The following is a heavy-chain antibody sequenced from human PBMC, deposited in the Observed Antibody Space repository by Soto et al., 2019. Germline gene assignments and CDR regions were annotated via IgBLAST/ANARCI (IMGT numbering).Heavy chain of an antibody. CDR3: ARVDSTMALPFFDY. Sequence: SETPSLTCTVSGLSVNSANFYGGWIRQPPGKGLEWIANIYHTGTTYYNPSLKSRVTISVDTSKNHFSLRLTSVTAADTAVYYCARVDSTMALPFFDYWGQGTLVTVSS. CDR2: IYHTGTT. J-gene: IGHJ4*02. V-gene: IGHV4-39*02. D-gene: IGHD5-18*01. CDR1: GLSVNSANFY.